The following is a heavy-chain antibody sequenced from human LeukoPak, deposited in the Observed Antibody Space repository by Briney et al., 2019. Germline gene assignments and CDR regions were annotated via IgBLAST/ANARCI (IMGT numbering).Heavy chain of an antibody. CDR1: GFTFSTYV. J-gene: IGHJ4*02. Sequence: PGGSLRLSCAASGFTFSTYVMGWVRQAPGKGLGWVSTINVSGGSTYYADSVKGRSTISRDNSKNTLYLQMNSLRTEDTAVYYCAKAEGYDILTGLDYWGQGTLVTVSS. CDR2: INVSGGST. V-gene: IGHV3-23*01. CDR3: AKAEGYDILTGLDY. D-gene: IGHD3-9*01.